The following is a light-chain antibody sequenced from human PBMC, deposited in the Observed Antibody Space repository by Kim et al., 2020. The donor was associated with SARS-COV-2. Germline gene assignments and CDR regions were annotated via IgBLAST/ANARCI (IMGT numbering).Light chain of an antibody. Sequence: ENVLTQSPGTLSLSPGERATLSCRASQSVSSNYLAWYQQKPGQAPRLLIHGASSRATGIPDRFSGSGSGTDFTLTISRLEPEDFAVYYCLQYGRSPRTFGQGTKVDIK. CDR3: LQYGRSPRT. J-gene: IGKJ1*01. CDR2: GAS. V-gene: IGKV3-20*01. CDR1: QSVSSNY.